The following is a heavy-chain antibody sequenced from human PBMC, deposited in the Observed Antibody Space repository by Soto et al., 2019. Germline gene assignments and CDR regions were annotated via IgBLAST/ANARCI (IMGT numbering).Heavy chain of an antibody. CDR2: ISSSSSTI. V-gene: IGHV3-48*01. D-gene: IGHD4-17*01. Sequence: LRLSCAASGFTFSSYSMNWVRQAPGKGLEWVSYISSSSSTIYYADSVKGRFTISRDNAKNSLYLQMNSLRAEDTAVYYCARDLFYGDYVTTHPGYWGKGTLVTVSS. CDR1: GFTFSSYS. CDR3: ARDLFYGDYVTTHPGY. J-gene: IGHJ4*02.